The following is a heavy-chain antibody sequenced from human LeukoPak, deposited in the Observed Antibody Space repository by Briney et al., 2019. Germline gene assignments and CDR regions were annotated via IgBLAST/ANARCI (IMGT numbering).Heavy chain of an antibody. J-gene: IGHJ4*02. CDR3: ARPLVRTRYYFDY. D-gene: IGHD2-8*01. CDR2: ISYDGSNK. V-gene: IGHV3-30-3*01. CDR1: GFTFSSYA. Sequence: GRSLRLSCAASGFTFSSYAMHWVRQAPGKGLEWMAVISYDGSNKYYADSVKGRFTISRDNSKNTLYLQMNSLRAEDTAVYYCARPLVRTRYYFDYWGQGTLVTVSS.